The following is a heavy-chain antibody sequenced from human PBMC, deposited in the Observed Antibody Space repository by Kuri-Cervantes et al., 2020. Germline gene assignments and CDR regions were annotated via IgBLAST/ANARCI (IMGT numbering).Heavy chain of an antibody. V-gene: IGHV4-59*01. D-gene: IGHD1-26*01. CDR3: AREGISGSYGYYDY. CDR2: IYYSGST. CDR1: GGSISGYY. Sequence: SETLSLTCSVSGGSISGYYWSWIRQPPGKGLEYIGYIYYSGSTNYNPSLKSRVIISVDTSKNQFSLKLSSVTAADTAVYYCAREGISGSYGYYDYWGQGTLVTVSS. J-gene: IGHJ4*02.